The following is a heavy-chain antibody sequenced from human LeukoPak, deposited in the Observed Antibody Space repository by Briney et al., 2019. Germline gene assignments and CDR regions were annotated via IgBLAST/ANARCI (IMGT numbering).Heavy chain of an antibody. Sequence: GGSLRLSCAASGFTFSTYNMNWVRQAPGKGLEWVSYIASSTGTIYYVDSVRGRFTISRDNAKSSLFLQMNSLRDEDTAVYYCAKPLPGISAAGGIFDYWGPGTLVTVSS. CDR2: IASSTGTI. CDR3: AKPLPGISAAGGIFDY. J-gene: IGHJ4*02. D-gene: IGHD6-13*01. CDR1: GFTFSTYN. V-gene: IGHV3-48*02.